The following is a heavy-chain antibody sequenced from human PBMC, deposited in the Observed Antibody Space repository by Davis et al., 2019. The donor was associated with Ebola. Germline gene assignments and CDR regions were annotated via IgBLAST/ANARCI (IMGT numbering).Heavy chain of an antibody. J-gene: IGHJ6*02. CDR3: ARDLNIVVQPSNFEWGMDV. CDR1: GYTFTSYY. CDR2: INPSGDST. D-gene: IGHD2-21*01. V-gene: IGHV1-46*01. Sequence: AASVNVSCKASGYTFTSYYMHWVRQAPGQGLEWMGIINPSGDSTSYAQKFQARVTMTRDTSTSTVYMELSSLRSEDTAVYYCARDLNIVVQPSNFEWGMDVWGQGTTVTVSS.